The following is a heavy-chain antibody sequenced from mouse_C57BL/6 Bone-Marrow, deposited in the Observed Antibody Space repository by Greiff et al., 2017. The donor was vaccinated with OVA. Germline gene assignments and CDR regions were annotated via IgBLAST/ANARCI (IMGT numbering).Heavy chain of an antibody. V-gene: IGHV14-3*01. CDR1: GYTFTSYW. J-gene: IGHJ3*01. CDR2: IDPANGNT. CDR3: ARKDLFAY. Sequence: VQLQQPGAELVMPGASVKLSCKASGYTFTSYWMHWVKQRPEQGLEWIGRIDPANGNTKYAPKFQGKATITADTSSNTAYLQLSSLTSEDTAIYYCARKDLFAYWGQGTLVTVSA.